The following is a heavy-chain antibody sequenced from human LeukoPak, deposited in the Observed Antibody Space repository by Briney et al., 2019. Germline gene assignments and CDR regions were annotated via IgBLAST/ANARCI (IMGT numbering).Heavy chain of an antibody. V-gene: IGHV3-23*01. D-gene: IGHD1-26*01. Sequence: GGSLRLSCAASGFTFSDFAMSWVRQAPGKGLEWVSGMSASGSHTHSADFVKGRFTISRDNVKKSLYLQLNSLRDEDTAVYYCARSVGHFDYWGQGTLVTVSS. CDR1: GFTFSDFA. CDR3: ARSVGHFDY. J-gene: IGHJ4*02. CDR2: MSASGSHT.